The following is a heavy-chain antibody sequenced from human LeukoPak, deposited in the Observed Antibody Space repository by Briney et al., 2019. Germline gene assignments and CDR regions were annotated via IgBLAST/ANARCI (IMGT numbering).Heavy chain of an antibody. CDR1: GFTFSSYA. Sequence: PGRSLRLSCAASGFTFSSYAMHWVRQAPGKGLEWVAVISYDGSNKYYADSVKGRFTISRDNSKNTLYLQMNSLRAEDTAVYYCARDLTNLPTGAWFDPWGQRTLVTVSS. D-gene: IGHD2-8*02. CDR2: ISYDGSNK. J-gene: IGHJ5*02. CDR3: ARDLTNLPTGAWFDP. V-gene: IGHV3-30*04.